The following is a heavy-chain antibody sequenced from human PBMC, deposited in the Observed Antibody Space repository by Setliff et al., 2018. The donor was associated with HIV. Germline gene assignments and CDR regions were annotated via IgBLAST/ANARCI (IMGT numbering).Heavy chain of an antibody. D-gene: IGHD6-13*01. CDR1: GYTFTTYD. CDR3: ARSQDAKLGLDAFDI. CDR2: ISPYNGHT. J-gene: IGHJ3*02. V-gene: IGHV1-18*01. Sequence: ASVKVSCKASGYTFTTYDITWVRQAPGQGLEWLGWISPYNGHTNFAQKFQGRVTITTDESTSTAYMELSSLRSEDTAVYYCARSQDAKLGLDAFDIWGQGTMVTVSS.